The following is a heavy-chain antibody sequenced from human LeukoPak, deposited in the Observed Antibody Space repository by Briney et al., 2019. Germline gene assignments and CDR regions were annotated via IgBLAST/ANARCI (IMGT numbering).Heavy chain of an antibody. Sequence: SETLSLTCTVSGGSISRYYWSWIRQPPGKGLEWIGYIYDSGSTNYNPSLKSRVTISVDTSKRQFSLNLSSVTAADTAVYYCARGAYYYDSSGYNWYFDLWGRGTLVTVSS. CDR3: ARGAYYYDSSGYNWYFDL. V-gene: IGHV4-59*01. CDR1: GGSISRYY. J-gene: IGHJ2*01. D-gene: IGHD3-22*01. CDR2: IYDSGST.